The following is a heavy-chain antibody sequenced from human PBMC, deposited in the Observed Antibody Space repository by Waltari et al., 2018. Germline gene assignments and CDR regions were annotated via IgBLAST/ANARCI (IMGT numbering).Heavy chain of an antibody. CDR2: IYYSGIT. CDR1: GGSLRSSRYY. V-gene: IGHV4-39*07. D-gene: IGHD5-12*01. J-gene: IGHJ6*03. CDR3: ARDREGGYGGRGAYYMDV. Sequence: QLQLQESGPGLVKPSETLSLTCTVSGGSLRSSRYYWGWVRQAPGQGLEWFGSIYYSGITYYHPSLKSRVTISVDTSKNQFSLKLSSVTAADTAVYYCARDREGGYGGRGAYYMDVWGKGTTVTISS.